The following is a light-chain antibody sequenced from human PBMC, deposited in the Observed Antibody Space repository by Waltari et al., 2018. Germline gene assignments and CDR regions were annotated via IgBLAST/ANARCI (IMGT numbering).Light chain of an antibody. J-gene: IGLJ2*01. V-gene: IGLV2-8*01. CDR3: SSFAGINNLAV. CDR2: EVS. CDR1: SSDVGDYNY. Sequence: QSALTQPPSASGSPGQSVTISCTGTSSDVGDYNYVSWYQQYPGKAPKLMIYEVSKRPSGVPDRFSGSKSGNTASRTVSGLQAEDEGDYYCSSFAGINNLAVFGGGTKLTVL.